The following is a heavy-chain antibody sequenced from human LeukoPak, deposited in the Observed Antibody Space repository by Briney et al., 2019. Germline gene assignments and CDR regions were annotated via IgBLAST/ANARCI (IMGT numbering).Heavy chain of an antibody. D-gene: IGHD2-15*01. V-gene: IGHV6-1*01. Sequence: SQTLSLTCVISGDSVFSNAAAWNWIRQSPSRGLEWLGRTYSRSEWYYDYAVSVRGRITINPDTSKNQFSLHLTSVTPEDTAVYYCAHGDIYFDYWGQGTLITVSS. CDR2: TYSRSEWYY. CDR1: GDSVFSNAAA. J-gene: IGHJ4*02. CDR3: AHGDIYFDY.